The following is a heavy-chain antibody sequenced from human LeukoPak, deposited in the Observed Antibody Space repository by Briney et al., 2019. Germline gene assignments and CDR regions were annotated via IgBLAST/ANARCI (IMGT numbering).Heavy chain of an antibody. CDR2: IYFSGST. CDR1: GGSISSYY. J-gene: IGHJ5*02. Sequence: SETLSLTCTVSGGSISSYYWSWIRQPPGKGLEWIGYIYFSGSTSYNPSLKSRVTMSVDTSKNQFSLKLSSVTAADTAVYYCARRPGSINWFDPWGQGTLVTVSS. D-gene: IGHD1-26*01. CDR3: ARRPGSINWFDP. V-gene: IGHV4-59*08.